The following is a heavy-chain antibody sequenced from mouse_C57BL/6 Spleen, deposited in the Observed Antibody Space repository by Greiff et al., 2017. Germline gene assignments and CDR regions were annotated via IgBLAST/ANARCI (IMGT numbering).Heavy chain of an antibody. D-gene: IGHD1-1*01. CDR2: IDPSDSYT. CDR3: TRCYGGYYFDY. CDR1: GYTFTSYW. V-gene: IGHV1-50*01. Sequence: QVQLQQPGAELVMPGASVKLSCKASGYTFTSYWMQWVKQRPGQGLEWIGEIDPSDSYTNYNQKFKGKATLSVDTSSSTAYMQLSSLTSEDSAVYYCTRCYGGYYFDYWGQGPTLTASS. J-gene: IGHJ2*01.